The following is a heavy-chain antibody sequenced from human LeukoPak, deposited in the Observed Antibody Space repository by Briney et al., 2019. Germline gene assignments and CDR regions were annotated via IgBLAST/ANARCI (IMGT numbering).Heavy chain of an antibody. CDR3: AKEGAYPIITYDS. CDR2: IKQDGSEK. D-gene: IGHD1-14*01. V-gene: IGHV3-7*01. Sequence: GGSLRLSCAASGFTFSGYSMNWVRQAPGKGLEWVANIKQDGSEKYYVDSVKGRFTISRDNAKNSLYLQMNSLRAEDAGVYYCAKEGAYPIITYDSWGQGTLVTVSS. J-gene: IGHJ5*01. CDR1: GFTFSGYS.